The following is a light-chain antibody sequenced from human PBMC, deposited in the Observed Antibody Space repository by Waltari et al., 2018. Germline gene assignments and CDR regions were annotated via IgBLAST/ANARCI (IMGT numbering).Light chain of an antibody. CDR2: KVS. J-gene: IGKJ5*01. CDR3: MQGTHWPPIT. CDR1: QSLVHSDGNTY. V-gene: IGKV2-30*02. Sequence: DVVMTQSPLSLPVTLGQPASISCRSSQSLVHSDGNTYLNWFQQRPGQSPRRLIYKVSNRDSGVPDRFSGSGSGTDFTLKISWVEAEDVGIYYCMQGTHWPPITFGQGTRLEIK.